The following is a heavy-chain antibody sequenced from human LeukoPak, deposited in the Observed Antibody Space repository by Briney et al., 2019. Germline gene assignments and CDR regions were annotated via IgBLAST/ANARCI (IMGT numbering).Heavy chain of an antibody. V-gene: IGHV4-31*03. D-gene: IGHD3-22*01. CDR1: GGSISSGGYY. CDR2: IYYSGST. CDR3: SRAPPTYYYDSSGYSPFDY. J-gene: IGHJ4*02. Sequence: SETLSLTCTVSGGSISSGGYYWSWIRQHPGKGLEWIGYIYYSGSTYYNPSLKSRVTISVDTSKNQFSLKLSSVTAADTAVYYCSRAPPTYYYDSSGYSPFDYWGQGTLVTVSS.